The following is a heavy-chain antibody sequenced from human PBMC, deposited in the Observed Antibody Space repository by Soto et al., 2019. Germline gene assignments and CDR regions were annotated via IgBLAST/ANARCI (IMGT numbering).Heavy chain of an antibody. D-gene: IGHD3-22*01. Sequence: QVQLVESGGGLVKPGGSLRLSCAASGFTFSDYYMSWIRQAPGKGLEWASYISSSSSYTNYADSVKGRFTISRDNAKNSLYLQMNSLRAEDTAVYYCARDKSARLIFDYWGQGTLVTVSS. J-gene: IGHJ4*02. CDR3: ARDKSARLIFDY. CDR2: ISSSSSYT. CDR1: GFTFSDYY. V-gene: IGHV3-11*06.